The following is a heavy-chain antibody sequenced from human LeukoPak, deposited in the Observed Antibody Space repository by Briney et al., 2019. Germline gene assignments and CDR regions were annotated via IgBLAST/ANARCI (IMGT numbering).Heavy chain of an antibody. CDR3: ARDQYDTWSRRGNFDS. Sequence: GGSLRLSCVASGLTFNSHSMSWVRQAPGKGLEWVANIKLDGSEKNYVDSVKGRFTISRDNTKNSLYLQMNSLRAEDTAVFYCARDQYDTWSRRGNFDSWGQGTLVIVSS. D-gene: IGHD3-3*01. CDR2: IKLDGSEK. J-gene: IGHJ4*02. CDR1: GLTFNSHS. V-gene: IGHV3-7*03.